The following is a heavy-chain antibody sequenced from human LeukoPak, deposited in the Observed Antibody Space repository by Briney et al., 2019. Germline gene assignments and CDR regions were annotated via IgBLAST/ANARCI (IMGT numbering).Heavy chain of an antibody. CDR3: ARDFWNYPYYFDY. Sequence: GGSLRLSCAASGFTFSSYAMYWVRQAPGKGLEWVAVISYDGSNKYYADSVKGRFTISRDNSKNTLYLQMNSLRAEDTAVYYCARDFWNYPYYFDYWGQGTLVTVSS. CDR2: ISYDGSNK. V-gene: IGHV3-30-3*01. D-gene: IGHD1-7*01. CDR1: GFTFSSYA. J-gene: IGHJ4*02.